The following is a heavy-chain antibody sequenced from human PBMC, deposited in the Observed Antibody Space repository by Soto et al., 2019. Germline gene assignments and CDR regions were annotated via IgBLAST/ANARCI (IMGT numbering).Heavy chain of an antibody. CDR1: GGSIDNYY. V-gene: IGHV4-59*01. J-gene: IGHJ5*02. D-gene: IGHD6-13*01. Sequence: SETLSLTCSVSGGSIDNYYWSWIRQAPGKGLEWIGYVYHNGRTSYNPSLKSRVNISVDRSKNQFSLNLSSVTAADAAVYYCAREDRISAPGGIRFHPWGQGTLVTVSS. CDR3: AREDRISAPGGIRFHP. CDR2: VYHNGRT.